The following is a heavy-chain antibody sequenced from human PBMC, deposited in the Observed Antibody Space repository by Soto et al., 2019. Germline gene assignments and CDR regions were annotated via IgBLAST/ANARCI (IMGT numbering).Heavy chain of an antibody. CDR2: IYPSDSDT. V-gene: IGHV5-51*01. D-gene: IGHD3-3*01. Sequence: GESLKISCKGSGYNFAGYWIAWVRQMPGKGLELMGIIYPSDSDTRYRPSFQGQVTISADKSISSAYLQWSSLRASDTAMYYCERGGVSTRTFDYWGQGTPVTVSS. J-gene: IGHJ4*02. CDR3: ERGGVSTRTFDY. CDR1: GYNFAGYW.